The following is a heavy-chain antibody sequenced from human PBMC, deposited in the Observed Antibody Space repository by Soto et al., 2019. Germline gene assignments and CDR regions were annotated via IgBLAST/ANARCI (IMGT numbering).Heavy chain of an antibody. CDR3: ARLNSGSSWSDNWFDP. J-gene: IGHJ5*02. Sequence: QVQLQESGPGLVKPSESLSLTCTVSGGSISTYYWTWIRQPPGKGLEWIGYIYYSGSTNYNPSLKSRVTISVDTSKNQFSLKVSSVTATDTAVYYCARLNSGSSWSDNWFDPWGQGTLVTVSS. CDR2: IYYSGST. V-gene: IGHV4-59*08. D-gene: IGHD6-13*01. CDR1: GGSISTYY.